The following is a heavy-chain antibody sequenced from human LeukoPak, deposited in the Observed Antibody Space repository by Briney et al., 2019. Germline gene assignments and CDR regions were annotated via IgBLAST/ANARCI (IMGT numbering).Heavy chain of an antibody. J-gene: IGHJ5*02. D-gene: IGHD6-13*01. Sequence: ASVKVSCKASGGTFSSYAISWVRQAPGQGLEWMGGIIPIFGTANYAQKSQGRVTITADESTSTAYMELSSLRSEDTAVYYCAREGTPYSSSWYWFDPWGQGTLVTVSS. V-gene: IGHV1-69*13. CDR2: IIPIFGTA. CDR1: GGTFSSYA. CDR3: AREGTPYSSSWYWFDP.